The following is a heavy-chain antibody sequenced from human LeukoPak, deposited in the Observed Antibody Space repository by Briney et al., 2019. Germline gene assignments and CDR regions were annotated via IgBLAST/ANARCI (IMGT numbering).Heavy chain of an antibody. CDR3: ATKLFSGTFSSTYFDY. CDR1: GYTLTEFS. D-gene: IGHD1-26*01. Sequence: ASVKVSCKVSGYTLTEFSMHWVRQAPGKGLEWMGGFDPEDGETIYAQKSQGRVTMTEDTSTDTAYMELSSLRSEDTAVYYCATKLFSGTFSSTYFDYWGQGTLVTVSS. J-gene: IGHJ4*02. V-gene: IGHV1-24*01. CDR2: FDPEDGET.